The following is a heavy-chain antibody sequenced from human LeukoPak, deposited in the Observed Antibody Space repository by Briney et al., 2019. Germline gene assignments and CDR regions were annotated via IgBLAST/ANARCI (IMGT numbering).Heavy chain of an antibody. V-gene: IGHV4-59*08. CDR3: GSAPFVYGPNRFDY. J-gene: IGHJ4*02. CDR1: GASPTRYY. Sequence: SETLSPTCNVSGASPTRYYWTWLRQSAGNGRGWIGYTYHTESANYQPSLKSPVTISIELSKNQVSRKMRAVTAATPPVYYCGSAPFVYGPNRFDYWGQGTLVTVSS. D-gene: IGHD1-14*01. CDR2: TYHTESA.